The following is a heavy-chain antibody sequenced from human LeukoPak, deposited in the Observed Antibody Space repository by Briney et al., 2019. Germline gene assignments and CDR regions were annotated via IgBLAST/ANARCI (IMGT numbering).Heavy chain of an antibody. CDR3: ARGASGSLLRVIYYYMDV. D-gene: IGHD3-10*01. CDR2: INPNSGGT. V-gene: IGHV1-2*02. J-gene: IGHJ6*03. Sequence: VASVKVSCKASGYTFTGYYMHWVRQAPGQGLEWMGWINPNSGGTNYAQKFQGRVTMTRNTSISTAYMELSSLRSEDTAVYYCARGASGSLLRVIYYYMDVWGKGTTVTISS. CDR1: GYTFTGYY.